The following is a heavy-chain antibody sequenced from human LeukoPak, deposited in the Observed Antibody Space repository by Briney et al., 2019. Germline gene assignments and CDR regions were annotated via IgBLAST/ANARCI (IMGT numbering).Heavy chain of an antibody. CDR3: AREVATTPGHWFDP. V-gene: IGHV3-48*03. J-gene: IGHJ5*02. CDR1: GFTFSSYE. Sequence: PGGSLRLSCAASGFTFSSYEMNWVRQAPGKGLEWVSYISSSGSTIYYADSVKGRFTISRDNAKNSLYLQMNSLRVEDTAVYYCAREVATTPGHWFDPWGQGTLVTVSS. D-gene: IGHD5-12*01. CDR2: ISSSGSTI.